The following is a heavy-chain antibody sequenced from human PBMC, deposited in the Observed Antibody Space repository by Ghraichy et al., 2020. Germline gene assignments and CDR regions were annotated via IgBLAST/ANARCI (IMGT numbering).Heavy chain of an antibody. V-gene: IGHV7-4-1*02. CDR3: AREVSESRGSGSYYHYYYYGMDV. D-gene: IGHD3-10*01. Sequence: ASVKVSCKASGYTFTSYAMNWVRQAPGQGLEWMGWINTNTGNPTYAQGFTGRFVFSLDTSVSTAFLQISSLKAEDTAVYYCAREVSESRGSGSYYHYYYYGMDVWGQGTTFTVSS. CDR1: GYTFTSYA. CDR2: INTNTGNP. J-gene: IGHJ6*02.